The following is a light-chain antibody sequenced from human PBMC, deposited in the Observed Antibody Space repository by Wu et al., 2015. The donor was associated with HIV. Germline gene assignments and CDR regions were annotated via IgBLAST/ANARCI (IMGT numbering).Light chain of an antibody. CDR1: QDISTH. CDR3: QQYYSYPR. Sequence: AIRMTQSPSSLSASTGDRVTITCRTSQDISTHLAWYQQKPGEAPNLLIYNTSTLHTAVPSRFSGSGSGTEFTLTINCLQSEDFATYYCQQYYSYPRFGPGTKVDVK. V-gene: IGKV1-8*01. J-gene: IGKJ3*01. CDR2: NTS.